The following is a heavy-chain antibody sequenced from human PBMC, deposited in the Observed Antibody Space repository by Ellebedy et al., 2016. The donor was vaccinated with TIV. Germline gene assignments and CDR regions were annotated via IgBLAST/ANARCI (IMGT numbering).Heavy chain of an antibody. D-gene: IGHD4-17*01. CDR3: ATDGSYGDYLSPAHAFEI. Sequence: GESLKISCAASTFSFRSYWMTWVRQAPGKGLEWVANINQGGSERHYVDSVKGRFTISRDNAKNSLYLEMNSLRAEDTAVYYCATDGSYGDYLSPAHAFEIWGQGTVVAVS. CDR1: TFSFRSYW. V-gene: IGHV3-7*01. CDR2: INQGGSER. J-gene: IGHJ3*02.